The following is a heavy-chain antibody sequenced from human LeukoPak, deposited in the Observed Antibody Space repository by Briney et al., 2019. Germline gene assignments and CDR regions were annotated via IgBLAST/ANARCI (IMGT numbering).Heavy chain of an antibody. Sequence: GGSLKLSCAASGFTFSTYWMSWVRQAPGKGLEGVANIKQHGSEKYYVDSVKGRFTISRDNAKNSLYLQMNSLRAEDAAVYYCARLRRDGYPLGYWGQGTLVTVSS. V-gene: IGHV3-7*01. CDR1: GFTFSTYW. CDR2: IKQHGSEK. CDR3: ARLRRDGYPLGY. J-gene: IGHJ4*02. D-gene: IGHD5-24*01.